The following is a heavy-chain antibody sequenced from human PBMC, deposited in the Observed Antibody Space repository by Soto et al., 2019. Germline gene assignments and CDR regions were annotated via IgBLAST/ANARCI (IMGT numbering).Heavy chain of an antibody. CDR1: GGSFSGYY. CDR2: INHSGST. J-gene: IGHJ4*02. V-gene: IGHV4-34*01. D-gene: IGHD6-19*01. Sequence: SETLSLTCAVYGGSFSGYYWSWIRQPPGKGLEWIGEINHSGSTNYNPSLKSRVTISVDTSKNQFSLKLSSVTAADTAVYYCARGRTAVAGMGGVWGQGTLVTVSS. CDR3: ARGRTAVAGMGGV.